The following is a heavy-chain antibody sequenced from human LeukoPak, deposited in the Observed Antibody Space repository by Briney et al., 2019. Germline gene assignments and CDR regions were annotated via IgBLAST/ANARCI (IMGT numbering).Heavy chain of an antibody. V-gene: IGHV3-30*03. CDR1: GFTFSSYG. Sequence: PGGSLRLSCAASGFTFSSYGMHWVRQAPGKGLEWVAVISYDGSNKYYADSVKGRFTISRDNSKNTLYLQMNSLRAEDTAVYYCARDMPTGTPSTGDYWGQGTLVTVSS. D-gene: IGHD1-1*01. CDR2: ISYDGSNK. J-gene: IGHJ4*02. CDR3: ARDMPTGTPSTGDY.